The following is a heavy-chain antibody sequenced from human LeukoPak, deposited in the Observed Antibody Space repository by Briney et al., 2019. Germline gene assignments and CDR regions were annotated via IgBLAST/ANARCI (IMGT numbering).Heavy chain of an antibody. Sequence: SETLSLTCTLSGGSISSSSYYWAWIRQPPGKGLEWIGSIYYSERTYYNPSLKSRVTISVDTSKNQFSLKLSSVTAADTAAYYWARHSVCSGGSCHGGFDYWGQGTLVTVSS. V-gene: IGHV4-39*01. D-gene: IGHD2-15*01. J-gene: IGHJ4*02. CDR1: GGSISSSSYY. CDR2: IYYSERT. CDR3: ARHSVCSGGSCHGGFDY.